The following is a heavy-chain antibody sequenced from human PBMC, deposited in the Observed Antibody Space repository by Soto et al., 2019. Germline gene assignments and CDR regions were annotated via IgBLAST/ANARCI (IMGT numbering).Heavy chain of an antibody. V-gene: IGHV1-8*01. CDR2: MNPDSGNT. J-gene: IGHJ4*02. Sequence: QVQLVQSGAEVKKPGASVKVSCKASGYTFTSYDINWVRQATGQGPEWMGWMNPDSGNTGYVQKFQGRVTMTRDTSVSTAYMGLNGLRSDDTAVYFCARSRGGTGVHFDYWGQGTLGTVSS. CDR3: ARSRGGTGVHFDY. D-gene: IGHD7-27*01. CDR1: GYTFTSYD.